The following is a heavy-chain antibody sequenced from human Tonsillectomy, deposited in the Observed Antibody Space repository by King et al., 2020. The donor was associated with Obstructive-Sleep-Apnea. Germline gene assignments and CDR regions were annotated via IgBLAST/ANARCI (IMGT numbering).Heavy chain of an antibody. J-gene: IGHJ3*02. Sequence: QLQESGPGLVKPSETLSLTCTVSGDSLRSSSYFWGWIRQPPGKGLEWIGSIFYSGSTYYNPSLKSRVTISVDTSKNQFFLNLSSVTAADTAVYYCATIFGETSFDIWGQGTIVTVSS. V-gene: IGHV4-39*07. CDR1: GDSLRSSSYF. D-gene: IGHD3-10*01. CDR3: ATIFGETSFDI. CDR2: IFYSGST.